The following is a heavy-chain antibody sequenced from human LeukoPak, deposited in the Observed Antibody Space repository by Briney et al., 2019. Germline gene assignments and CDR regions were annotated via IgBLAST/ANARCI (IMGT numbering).Heavy chain of an antibody. CDR1: GGSISSYY. CDR3: ARGDSSGYYYPYYFDY. Sequence: MASETLSLTCTVSGGSISSYYWSWIRQPLGKGLEWIGYIYYSGSTNYNPSLKSRVTISVDTSKNQFSLKLSSVTAADTAVYYCARGDSSGYYYPYYFDYWGQGTLVTVSS. D-gene: IGHD3-22*01. CDR2: IYYSGST. V-gene: IGHV4-59*01. J-gene: IGHJ4*02.